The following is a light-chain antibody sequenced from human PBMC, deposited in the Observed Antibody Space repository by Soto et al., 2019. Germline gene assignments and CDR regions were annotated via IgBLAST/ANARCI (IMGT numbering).Light chain of an antibody. V-gene: IGLV2-14*01. J-gene: IGLJ2*01. CDR2: EVS. Sequence: QSALTQPASVSGSPGQSITISCTGTSRDIGDYNYVSWYQQHPGKAPKVMIYEVSDRPSGVSDHFSDSKSDNTASLTISGLKADDEAVYYCNSYAGGDSFDVIFGGGTKLTVL. CDR1: SRDIGDYNY. CDR3: NSYAGGDSFDVI.